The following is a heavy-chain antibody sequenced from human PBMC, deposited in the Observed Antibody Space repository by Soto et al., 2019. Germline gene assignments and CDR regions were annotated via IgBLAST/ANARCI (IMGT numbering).Heavy chain of an antibody. V-gene: IGHV1-3*01. D-gene: IGHD2-15*01. CDR3: ARVGGSDAFDI. CDR1: GYTFTSYA. CDR2: INAGNGNT. Sequence: QVQLVQSGAEVKKPGASVKVSCKASGYTFTSYAMHWVRQAPGQRLEWMGWINAGNGNTKYSQKFQGRGTITRDTSASTAYMELSSLRSEDTAVYYCARVGGSDAFDIWGQGTMVTVSS. J-gene: IGHJ3*02.